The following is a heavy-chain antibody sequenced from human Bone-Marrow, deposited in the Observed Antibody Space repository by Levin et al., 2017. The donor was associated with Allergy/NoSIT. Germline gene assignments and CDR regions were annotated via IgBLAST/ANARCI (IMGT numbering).Heavy chain of an antibody. V-gene: IGHV3-30*18. CDR3: AKGLPAPDYFDGSGGFDY. D-gene: IGHD3-22*01. Sequence: PGGSLRLSCAASGFTFRRFGMHWVRQAPGKGLEWVALISFEGYNKYYADSVKGRFSISRDNSKNTLFLEMDSLRADDTAVYYCAKGLPAPDYFDGSGGFDYWGQGALVTVSS. CDR2: ISFEGYNK. CDR1: GFTFRRFG. J-gene: IGHJ4*02.